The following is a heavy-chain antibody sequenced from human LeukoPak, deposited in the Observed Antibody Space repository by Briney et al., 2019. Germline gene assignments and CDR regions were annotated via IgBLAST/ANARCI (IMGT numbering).Heavy chain of an antibody. CDR2: ISGSGGST. Sequence: PGGSPRLSCAASGFTFSSYAMSWVRQAPGKGLEWVSAISGSGGSTYYADSVKGRFTISRDNSKNTLYLQMNSLRAEDTAVYYCAKVSRITMVRGVALDYWGQGTLVTVSS. CDR1: GFTFSSYA. D-gene: IGHD3-10*01. CDR3: AKVSRITMVRGVALDY. V-gene: IGHV3-23*01. J-gene: IGHJ4*02.